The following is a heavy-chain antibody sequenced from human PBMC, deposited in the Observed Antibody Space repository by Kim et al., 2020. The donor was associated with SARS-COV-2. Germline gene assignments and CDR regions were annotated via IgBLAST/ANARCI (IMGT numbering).Heavy chain of an antibody. Sequence: SETLSLTCAVSGGSITSTSDYWGWIRQPPGKGLEWIGSIDYSGSAYSNPSFKSRVTMSVDTSKGQFSLNLTSVTAADTAVYYCATHSRWYNWFDPWGQGTLVTVSS. CDR1: GGSITSTSDY. V-gene: IGHV4-39*01. D-gene: IGHD6-13*01. J-gene: IGHJ5*02. CDR3: ATHSRWYNWFDP. CDR2: IDYSGSA.